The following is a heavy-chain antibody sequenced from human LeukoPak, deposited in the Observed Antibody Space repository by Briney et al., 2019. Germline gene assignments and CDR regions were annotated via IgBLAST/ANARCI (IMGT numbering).Heavy chain of an antibody. J-gene: IGHJ4*02. CDR1: GGSISSSSYY. V-gene: IGHV4-39*07. D-gene: IGHD3-16*01. Sequence: SETLSLTCTVSGGSISSSSYYWGWIRQPPGKGLEWIGRIYTSGSTNYNPSLKSRVTMSVDTSKNQFSLKLSSVTAADTAVYYCARGGPSCDYWGQGTLVTVSS. CDR3: ARGGPSCDY. CDR2: IYTSGST.